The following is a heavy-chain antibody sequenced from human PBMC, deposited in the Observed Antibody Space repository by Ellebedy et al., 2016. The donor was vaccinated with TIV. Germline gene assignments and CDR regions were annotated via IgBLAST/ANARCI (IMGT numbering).Heavy chain of an antibody. Sequence: MPSETLSLTCTVSGGSISSYHWSWIRQSPGKGLEWIGYIFYTGNTNYNPSLKSRVTMSVDTSKNQFSLRLSSVTAADTAVYYCARHPTGSPAHWGQGTLGIVSS. D-gene: IGHD3-10*01. CDR1: GGSISSYH. J-gene: IGHJ4*02. V-gene: IGHV4-59*08. CDR3: ARHPTGSPAH. CDR2: IFYTGNT.